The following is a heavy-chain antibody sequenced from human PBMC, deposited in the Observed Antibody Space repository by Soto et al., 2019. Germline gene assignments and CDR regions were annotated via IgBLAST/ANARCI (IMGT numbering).Heavy chain of an antibody. CDR2: IKSKTDGGTT. CDR1: GFTFSNAW. Sequence: GGSLRLSCAASGFTFSNAWMSWVRQAPGKGLEWVGRIKSKTDGGTTDYAAPVKGRFTISRDDSKNTLYLQMNSLKTEDTAVYYCTTVTAYYYDSSGYYYFDYWGQGTLVTVSS. CDR3: TTVTAYYYDSSGYYYFDY. D-gene: IGHD3-22*01. J-gene: IGHJ4*02. V-gene: IGHV3-15*01.